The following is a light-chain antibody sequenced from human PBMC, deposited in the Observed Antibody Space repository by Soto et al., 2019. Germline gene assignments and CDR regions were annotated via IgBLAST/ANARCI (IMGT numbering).Light chain of an antibody. V-gene: IGKV1-39*01. CDR1: QSVSTY. J-gene: IGKJ1*01. Sequence: DIHMTQSPSSLSASVGDRVTITCRASQSVSTYLNWFQQKPGKAPNLLISAASSLPRGVPSRFSGSGSGTYFTRTISSLQPEDFATYYCQQSYSDPRTFGQGTNVEMK. CDR2: AAS. CDR3: QQSYSDPRT.